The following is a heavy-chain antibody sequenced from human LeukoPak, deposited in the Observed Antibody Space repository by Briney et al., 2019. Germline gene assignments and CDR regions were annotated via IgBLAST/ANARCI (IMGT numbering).Heavy chain of an antibody. D-gene: IGHD3-3*01. CDR1: GYTFTSYG. CDR3: ARDLRFLEWSKANYYGMDV. J-gene: IGHJ6*02. Sequence: GASVKVSCKASGYTFTSYGISWVRQAPGQGLEWMGWTSTYNGNTNYVQKLQGRVTMTTDTSTSTAYMELRSLRSDDTAVYYCARDLRFLEWSKANYYGMDVWGQGTTVTVSS. CDR2: TSTYNGNT. V-gene: IGHV1-18*01.